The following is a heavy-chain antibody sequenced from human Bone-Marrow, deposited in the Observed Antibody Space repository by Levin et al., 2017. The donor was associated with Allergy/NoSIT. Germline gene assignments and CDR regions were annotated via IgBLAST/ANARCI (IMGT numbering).Heavy chain of an antibody. CDR3: AKDAYYGDYVGAHAFDI. CDR1: GFTFDDYA. Sequence: GGSLRLSCAASGFTFDDYAMHWVRQAPGKGLEWVSGISWNSGSIGYADSVKGRFTISRDNAKNSLYLQMNSLRAEDTALYYCAKDAYYGDYVGAHAFDIWGQGTMVTVSS. J-gene: IGHJ3*02. D-gene: IGHD4-17*01. CDR2: ISWNSGSI. V-gene: IGHV3-9*01.